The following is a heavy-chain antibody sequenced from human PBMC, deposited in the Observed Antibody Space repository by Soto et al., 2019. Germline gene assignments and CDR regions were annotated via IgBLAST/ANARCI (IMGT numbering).Heavy chain of an antibody. D-gene: IGHD5-18*01. Sequence: ASETLSLTCTVSGGSISSSSYYWGWIRQPPGKGLEWIGSIYYSGSTYYNPSLKSRVTISVDTSKNQFSLKLSSVTAADTAVYYCARVPYSYGYGWFDPWGQGTLVTVSS. J-gene: IGHJ5*02. CDR2: IYYSGST. CDR3: ARVPYSYGYGWFDP. CDR1: GGSISSSSYY. V-gene: IGHV4-39*01.